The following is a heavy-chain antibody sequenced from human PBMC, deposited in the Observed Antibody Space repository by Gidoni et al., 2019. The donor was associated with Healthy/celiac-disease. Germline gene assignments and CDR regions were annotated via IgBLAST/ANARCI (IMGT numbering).Heavy chain of an antibody. CDR3: AREDYDILTGYYGY. CDR1: GFTCSSYS. J-gene: IGHJ4*02. V-gene: IGHV3-21*01. CDR2: ISSSSSYI. D-gene: IGHD3-9*01. Sequence: EVQLVESGGGLVKPGGSLRLSCAASGFTCSSYSMNWVRQAPGKGLEWVSSISSSSSYIYYADSVKGRFTISRDNAKNSLYLQMNSLRAEDTAVYYCAREDYDILTGYYGYWGQGTLVTVSS.